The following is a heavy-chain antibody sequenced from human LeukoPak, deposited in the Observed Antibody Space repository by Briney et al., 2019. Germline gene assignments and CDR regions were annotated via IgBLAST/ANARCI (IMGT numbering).Heavy chain of an antibody. D-gene: IGHD2-2*01. CDR2: MNPNSGNT. V-gene: IGHV1-8*01. Sequence: ASVKVSCKASGYTFTSYDINWVRQATGQGLEWMGWMNPNSGNTGYAQKFQGRVTMTRNTSISTAYMELSSLRSEDTAVYYCARGCGQLPVYYYYYMDVWGKGTTVTVSS. CDR3: ARGCGQLPVYYYYYMDV. J-gene: IGHJ6*03. CDR1: GYTFTSYD.